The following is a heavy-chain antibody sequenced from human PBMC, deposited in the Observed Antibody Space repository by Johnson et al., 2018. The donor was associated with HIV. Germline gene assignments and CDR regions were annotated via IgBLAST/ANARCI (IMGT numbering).Heavy chain of an antibody. CDR3: ARDELHRMYALTALDI. CDR1: GFTFSRFA. D-gene: IGHD2-21*01. J-gene: IGHJ3*02. V-gene: IGHV3-33*08. CDR2: IWCGGMTK. Sequence: QVQLVESGGGVVQPGRSLRLSCAASGFTFSRFAIHWVRQAPGKGLDWVAVIWCGGMTKYCEDYVKGRITSSRDSYKNTLYLQMKSLRADDTAKYYCARDELHRMYALTALDIWGQGTMVIVSS.